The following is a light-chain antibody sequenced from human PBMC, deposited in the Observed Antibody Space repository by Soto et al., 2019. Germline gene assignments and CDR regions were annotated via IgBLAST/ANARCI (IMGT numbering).Light chain of an antibody. J-gene: IGLJ1*01. CDR2: DVS. Sequence: QSALTQPASVSGSPGQSITISCTGTSSDVGGYNYVSWYQQHPGKVPKLMIYDVSNRPPGVSNRFSGSKSGNTASLTISGLQAEDEADYYCSSYTSSSTLAVFGTGTKVTVL. V-gene: IGLV2-14*01. CDR1: SSDVGGYNY. CDR3: SSYTSSSTLAV.